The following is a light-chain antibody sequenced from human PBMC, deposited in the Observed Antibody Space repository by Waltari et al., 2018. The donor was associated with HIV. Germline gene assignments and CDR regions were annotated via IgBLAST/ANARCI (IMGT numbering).Light chain of an antibody. CDR1: SSNIDTNT. CDR2: STN. V-gene: IGLV1-44*01. J-gene: IGLJ3*02. Sequence: QSVLTQPPSTSGTPGQRVIISCSGGSSNIDTNTVNWYQQLPGTAPKVLIYSTNKRPSGVPDRFSGSKSGTSASLAISGLQSEDEADYYCASWDDTLNGWVFGGGTKLAGL. CDR3: ASWDDTLNGWV.